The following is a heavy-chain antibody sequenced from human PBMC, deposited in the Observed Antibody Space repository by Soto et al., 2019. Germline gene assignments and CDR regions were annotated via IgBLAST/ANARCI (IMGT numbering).Heavy chain of an antibody. CDR1: GGSFSGYN. V-gene: IGHV4-34*01. CDR2: INHPGVT. CDR3: AREVGYYGAASRDLYFDY. J-gene: IGHJ4*02. Sequence: SETLSLTCAVYGGSFSGYNWRWVRRPPGKGLEGIGDINHPGVTNYNPSLKSRVMMSVDTAKAQFSLNVTSVTAADTAVYYCAREVGYYGAASRDLYFDYWGPGTLVTVSS. D-gene: IGHD2-21*01.